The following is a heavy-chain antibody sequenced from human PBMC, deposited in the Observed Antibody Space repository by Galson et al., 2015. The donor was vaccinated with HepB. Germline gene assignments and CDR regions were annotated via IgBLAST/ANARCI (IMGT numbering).Heavy chain of an antibody. CDR1: GYIFATYW. CDR3: AKRRSNGHIAVVVGGMDV. D-gene: IGHD6-19*01. CDR2: IHPGDSDI. V-gene: IGHV5-51*01. J-gene: IGHJ6*02. Sequence: QSGAEVKKPGESLKISCQGSGYIFATYWIGWVRQMPGKGLEWMGSIHPGDSDIRYSPSFRGQVTISVDKSISTAFLQWSSLKASDTAIYYCAKRRSNGHIAVVVGGMDVWGQGTTVTVSS.